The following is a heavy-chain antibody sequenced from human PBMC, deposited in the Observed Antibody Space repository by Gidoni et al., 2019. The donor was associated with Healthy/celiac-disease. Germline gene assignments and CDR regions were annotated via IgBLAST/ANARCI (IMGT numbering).Heavy chain of an antibody. V-gene: IGHV1-46*01. CDR1: GYTFTSDY. D-gene: IGHD1-26*01. J-gene: IGHJ4*02. Sequence: QVQLVQSGAEVKKPGASVKVSCKASGYTFTSDYMHWVRQAPGQGLAWMGIINPSGGSTSYAQKFQGRVTMTRDTSTSTVYMELSSRRSGETAVYYCARDSGGVGATDYWGQGTLVTVSS. CDR2: INPSGGST. CDR3: ARDSGGVGATDY.